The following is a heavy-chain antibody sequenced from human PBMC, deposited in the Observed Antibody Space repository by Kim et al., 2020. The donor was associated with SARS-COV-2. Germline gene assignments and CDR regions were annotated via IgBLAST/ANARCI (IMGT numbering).Heavy chain of an antibody. Sequence: SETLSLTCTVSGASVGSDYWTWIRQPPGRGLEWIGYIFYTGKTSYNPSLKSRVSLSLDTSRNQFSMKLHSVTAADTAVYFCARLPDINGWPFDYWAPGT. CDR1: GASVGSDY. CDR3: ARLPDINGWPFDY. CDR2: IFYTGKT. V-gene: IGHV4-59*08. D-gene: IGHD6-19*01. J-gene: IGHJ4*02.